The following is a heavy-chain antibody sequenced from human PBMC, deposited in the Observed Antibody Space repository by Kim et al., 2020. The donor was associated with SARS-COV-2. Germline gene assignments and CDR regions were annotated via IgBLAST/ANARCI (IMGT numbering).Heavy chain of an antibody. V-gene: IGHV4-39*01. CDR3: ASDHDYGDSTGFDY. D-gene: IGHD4-17*01. Sequence: SETLSLTCTVSGGSISSSSYYWGWIRQPPGKGLEWIGSIYYSGSTYYNPSLKSRVTISVDTSKNQFSLKLSSVTAADTAVYYCASDHDYGDSTGFDYWGQGTLVTVSS. CDR1: GGSISSSSYY. J-gene: IGHJ4*02. CDR2: IYYSGST.